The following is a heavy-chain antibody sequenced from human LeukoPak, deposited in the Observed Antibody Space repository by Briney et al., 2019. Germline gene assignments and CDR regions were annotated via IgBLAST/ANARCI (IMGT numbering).Heavy chain of an antibody. CDR1: GGSFSGYY. CDR3: ARGRAPDY. Sequence: SETLSLTCAVYGGSFSGYYWSWIRQPPGKGLEWIGEINHSGSTNYNPSLKSRVTISVDTSKNQFSLKLSSVTAADTAVYYCARGRAPDYWGQGTLVTVPS. CDR2: INHSGST. J-gene: IGHJ4*02. V-gene: IGHV4-34*01.